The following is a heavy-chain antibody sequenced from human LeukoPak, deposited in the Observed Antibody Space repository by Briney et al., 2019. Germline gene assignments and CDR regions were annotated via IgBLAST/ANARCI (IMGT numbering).Heavy chain of an antibody. CDR3: AKDLSLGCSGGSCEKYFDY. Sequence: GGSLRLSCAASGFAFSNYEMNWVRQAPGKGLEWVSAISGSGGSTYYADSVKGRFTISRDNSKNTLYLQMNSLRAEDTAVYYCAKDLSLGCSGGSCEKYFDYWGQGTLVTVSS. CDR1: GFAFSNYE. CDR2: ISGSGGST. J-gene: IGHJ4*02. D-gene: IGHD2-15*01. V-gene: IGHV3-23*01.